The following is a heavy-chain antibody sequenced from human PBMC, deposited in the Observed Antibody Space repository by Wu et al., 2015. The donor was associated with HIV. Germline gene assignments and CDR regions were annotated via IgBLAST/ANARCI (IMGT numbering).Heavy chain of an antibody. D-gene: IGHD3-3*01. Sequence: QVQLVQSGAEVKKPGASVKVSCKASGYTFTGYYMHWVRQAPGQGLEWMGWINPNSGGTNYAQKFQGRVTMTRDTSISTAYMELSRLRSDDTAVYYCARDLVRSGYYLGWFDPWGQGTLVTVSS. CDR1: GYTFTGYY. CDR3: ARDLVRSGYYLGWFDP. V-gene: IGHV1-2*02. CDR2: INPNSGGT. J-gene: IGHJ5*02.